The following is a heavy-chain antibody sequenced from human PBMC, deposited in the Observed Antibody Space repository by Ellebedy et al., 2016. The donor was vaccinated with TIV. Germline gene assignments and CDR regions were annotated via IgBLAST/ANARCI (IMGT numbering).Heavy chain of an antibody. V-gene: IGHV4-39*01. CDR2: VYYDGSA. CDR1: APSITSSNYY. D-gene: IGHD6-19*01. CDR3: ARPDRGSSGWYDY. J-gene: IGHJ4*02. Sequence: SETLSLTXTVSAPSITSSNYYWAWIRQPPVKGLEWIGSVYYDGSAYYNPSLESRVTMSVDTSQNQFSLRVTSVNAADTSVYYCARPDRGSSGWYDYWGQGTLVTVSS.